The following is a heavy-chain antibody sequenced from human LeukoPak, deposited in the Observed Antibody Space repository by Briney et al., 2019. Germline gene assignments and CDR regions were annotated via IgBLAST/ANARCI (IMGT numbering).Heavy chain of an antibody. J-gene: IGHJ4*02. Sequence: PSETLSLSCAVYGGSFNGHYWTWVRQAPGKGLEWLGEVDYSGNSRCNPSLKSRLTISVDTSKNQFYLHLRSVTAADTATYYCARPRDSGGNMGFWGRGTPVTASS. CDR1: GGSFNGHY. CDR3: ARPRDSGGNMGF. CDR2: VDYSGNS. V-gene: IGHV4-34*01. D-gene: IGHD4-23*01.